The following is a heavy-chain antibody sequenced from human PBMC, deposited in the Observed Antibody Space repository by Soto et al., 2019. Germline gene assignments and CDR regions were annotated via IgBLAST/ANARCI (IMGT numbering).Heavy chain of an antibody. CDR2: ISYDGSNK. CDR1: GFTFSSYG. D-gene: IGHD6-25*01. V-gene: IGHV3-30*18. J-gene: IGHJ6*02. CDR3: AKDSGHYYMDV. Sequence: QVQLVESGGGVVQPGRSLRLSCAASGFTFSSYGMHWVRQAPGKGLEWVAVISYDGSNKYYADSVKGRFTISRDNSKNTLYLQMNSLRAEDTAVYYCAKDSGHYYMDVWGQGTTVTVSS.